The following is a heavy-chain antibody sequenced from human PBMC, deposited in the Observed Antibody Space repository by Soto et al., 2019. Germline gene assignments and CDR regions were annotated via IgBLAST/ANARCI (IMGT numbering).Heavy chain of an antibody. D-gene: IGHD3-9*01. Sequence: QVQLQQWGAGPLRPLETLSLTCGVSGGSFSGYYWAWIRQSPGKGLEWIGEINDRGSINYNPSQKSRVSIQDDTSKNHYSLNLRSVTAADTAVYYCARESHDILTGPPWVWYFDLWGRGTLVTVSS. V-gene: IGHV4-34*01. CDR1: GGSFSGYY. CDR2: INDRGSI. J-gene: IGHJ2*01. CDR3: ARESHDILTGPPWVWYFDL.